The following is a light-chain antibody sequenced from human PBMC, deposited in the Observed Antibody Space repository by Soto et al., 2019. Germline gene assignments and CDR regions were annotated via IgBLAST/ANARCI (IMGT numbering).Light chain of an antibody. J-gene: IGKJ3*01. V-gene: IGKV1-12*01. Sequence: IQMTQSPSSVSASVGDTVTLSCQTSHGVSGWLAWYQQKPGKAPTLLIYTVSNLQTGVPSRFSGSGSGSDLSLTINNPQPEDFEACFCQQGRTIPFTFGPGTKVEVK. CDR1: HGVSGW. CDR3: QQGRTIPFT. CDR2: TVS.